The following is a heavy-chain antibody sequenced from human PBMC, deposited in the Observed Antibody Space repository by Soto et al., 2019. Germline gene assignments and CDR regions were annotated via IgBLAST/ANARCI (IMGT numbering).Heavy chain of an antibody. Sequence: QVQLVQSGAEVKKPGSSVKVSCKASGGTFSSYAISWVRQAPGQGLEWMGGIIPIFGTANYAQKFQGRVTITADESKSTAYMELSSLRSEDTAVYYCASRRKAVHSSSWGGGFDPWGQGTLVTVSS. CDR2: IIPIFGTA. J-gene: IGHJ5*02. D-gene: IGHD6-13*01. V-gene: IGHV1-69*01. CDR1: GGTFSSYA. CDR3: ASRRKAVHSSSWGGGFDP.